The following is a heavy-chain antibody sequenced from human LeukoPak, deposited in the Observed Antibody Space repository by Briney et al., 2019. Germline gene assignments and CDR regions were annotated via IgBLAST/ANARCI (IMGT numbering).Heavy chain of an antibody. Sequence: GGSLRLSCAASGFTFSSYSMNWVRQAPGKGLEWVSYISSSSSTIYYADSVKGRFTISRDNAKNSLYLQMNSLRAEDTAVYYCARSLRMTTVTAYYFDYWGQGTLVTVSS. CDR2: ISSSSSTI. CDR3: ARSLRMTTVTAYYFDY. D-gene: IGHD4-11*01. CDR1: GFTFSSYS. J-gene: IGHJ4*02. V-gene: IGHV3-48*01.